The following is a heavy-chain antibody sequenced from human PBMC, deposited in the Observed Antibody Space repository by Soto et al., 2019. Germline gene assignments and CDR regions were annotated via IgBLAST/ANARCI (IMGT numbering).Heavy chain of an antibody. CDR2: INHSGST. D-gene: IGHD1-7*01. CDR3: ARDNWNYEVWFDP. CDR1: GGSFSGYY. Sequence: SETLSLTCAVYGGSFSGYYWSWIRQPPGKGLEWIGEINHSGSTNYNPSLKSRVTISVDTSKNQFSLKLSSVTAADTAVYYCARDNWNYEVWFDPWGQGTLVTVS. V-gene: IGHV4-34*01. J-gene: IGHJ5*02.